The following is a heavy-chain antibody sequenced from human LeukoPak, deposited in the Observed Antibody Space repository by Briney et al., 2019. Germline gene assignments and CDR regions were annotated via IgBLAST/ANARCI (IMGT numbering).Heavy chain of an antibody. CDR2: INTNTGNS. J-gene: IGHJ6*02. CDR3: AREEVRAYGMDV. V-gene: IGHV7-4-1*02. CDR1: GYTFTRYA. D-gene: IGHD3-10*01. Sequence: GSVKVSCKASGYTFTRYAMNWVRQAPGRGLEWMGWINTNTGNSTYAQGFTGRFVFSLDTSFSTAYLQISTLKADDTAIYSCAREEVRAYGMDVWGQGTTVTVSS.